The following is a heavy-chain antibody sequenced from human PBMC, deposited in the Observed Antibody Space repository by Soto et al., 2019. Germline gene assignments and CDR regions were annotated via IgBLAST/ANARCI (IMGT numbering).Heavy chain of an antibody. CDR3: AREGAATAKMLAL. D-gene: IGHD2-21*02. V-gene: IGHV1-46*01. Sequence: QAQVVQSGAEVKKPGASVKVSCTASGYTVTSYYLHWVLRAPRQGLVWMGLISPAGGWTPYSQKLPGRLTVTRDTSTHTVHMDLSSLISEDTAVYYCAREGAATAKMLALWGQGTLVTVSS. CDR2: ISPAGGWT. J-gene: IGHJ4*02. CDR1: GYTVTSYY.